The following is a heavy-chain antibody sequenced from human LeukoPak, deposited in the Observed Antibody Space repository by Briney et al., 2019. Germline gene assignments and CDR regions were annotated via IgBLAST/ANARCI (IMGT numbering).Heavy chain of an antibody. V-gene: IGHV3-74*01. CDR3: ARVGVGAGAFDI. CDR1: GFTFSSYW. J-gene: IGHJ3*02. D-gene: IGHD1-26*01. CDR2: IKGDGSNT. Sequence: GGSLRLSCAASGFTFSSYWMHWVRQAPGKGLVWVSRIKGDGSNTNYADSVKGRFTISRDNTKNTLYLQMNSLRAEDTAVYYCARVGVGAGAFDIWGQGTMVTVSS.